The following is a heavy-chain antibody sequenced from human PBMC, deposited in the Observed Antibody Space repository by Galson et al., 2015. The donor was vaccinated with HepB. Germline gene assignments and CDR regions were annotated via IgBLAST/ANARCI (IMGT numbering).Heavy chain of an antibody. Sequence: SLRLSCAASGFGFRHYGIHWVRQAPGKGLGWVAAVSYDGDKKSYADSVKGRFTISRDNSKDTLYLQVNSLRIEDTAVYYCAKDERAFSYGASFDSWGQGTLVSVPS. J-gene: IGHJ4*02. CDR1: GFGFRHYG. D-gene: IGHD5-18*01. CDR3: AKDERAFSYGASFDS. CDR2: VSYDGDKK. V-gene: IGHV3-30*18.